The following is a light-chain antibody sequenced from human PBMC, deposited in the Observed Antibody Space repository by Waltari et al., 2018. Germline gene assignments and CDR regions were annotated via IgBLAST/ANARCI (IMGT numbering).Light chain of an antibody. CDR2: YAS. CDR3: HQTRSLPHT. CDR1: QSIGTS. J-gene: IGKJ5*01. Sequence: LTQSPDFQSVTPEEKVTITCRASQSIGTSLHWYQQKPDQSPKLLIKYASQSFSGVPSRFSGSGSGTEFTLTIHNLEVEDAATYYCHQTRSLPHTFGQGTRLDIK. V-gene: IGKV6-21*01.